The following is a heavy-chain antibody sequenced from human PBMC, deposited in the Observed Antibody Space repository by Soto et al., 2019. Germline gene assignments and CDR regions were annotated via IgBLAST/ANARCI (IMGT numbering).Heavy chain of an antibody. Sequence: QVQLVQSGAEVKKPGASVKVSCKASGYTFTSYGISWVRQAPGQGLEWMGWISAYNGNTNYAQKLQGRVTMTTDTXTXXAYMELRSLRSDDTAVYYCASLYYDFWSGTYYFDYWGQGTLVTVSS. V-gene: IGHV1-18*01. J-gene: IGHJ4*02. CDR2: ISAYNGNT. CDR3: ASLYYDFWSGTYYFDY. D-gene: IGHD3-3*01. CDR1: GYTFTSYG.